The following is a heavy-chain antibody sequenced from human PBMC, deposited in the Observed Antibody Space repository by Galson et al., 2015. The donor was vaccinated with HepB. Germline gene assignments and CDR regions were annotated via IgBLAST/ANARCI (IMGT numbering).Heavy chain of an antibody. Sequence: SLRLSCAASGFTFSTYAMNWVRQAPGKGPEWVSFISSNGRTKYYTDSVKGRFTISRDNSKNTLYLQMNSLRAADTAVYYCAKDGGLRGWYFDLWGRVTLVTVSS. V-gene: IGHV3-30*04. J-gene: IGHJ2*01. CDR1: GFTFSTYA. D-gene: IGHD3-10*01. CDR3: AKDGGLRGWYFDL. CDR2: ISSNGRTK.